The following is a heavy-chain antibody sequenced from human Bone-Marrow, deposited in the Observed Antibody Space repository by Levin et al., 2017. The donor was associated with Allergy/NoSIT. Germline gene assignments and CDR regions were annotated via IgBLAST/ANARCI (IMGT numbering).Heavy chain of an antibody. J-gene: IGHJ4*02. D-gene: IGHD3-16*01. Sequence: PRASVKVSCKISGHTLSELAVHWVRQAPGNGLEWMAGYDPETTENLYAQKFQGRVSLTEDTSTDTAYMELSSLRFDDTAVYYCAADLLATLGNWGQGTVVTVSS. CDR1: GHTLSELA. V-gene: IGHV1-24*01. CDR2: YDPETTEN. CDR3: AADLLATLGN.